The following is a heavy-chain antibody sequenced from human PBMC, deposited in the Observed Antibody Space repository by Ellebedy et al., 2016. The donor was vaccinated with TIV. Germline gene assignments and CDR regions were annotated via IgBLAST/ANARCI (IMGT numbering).Heavy chain of an antibody. J-gene: IGHJ6*03. V-gene: IGHV4-38-2*02. D-gene: IGHD2-2*01. CDR3: ARDGTALVPAADMDV. CDR2: GYHSGST. Sequence: SETLSLTCTVSGYFISDGYYWGWIRQPPGKGLEWIGSGYHSGSTFYNPSLKSRVSISVDTTKNQFSLRLASVTAADTAVYYCARDGTALVPAADMDVWGKGTTVTVSS. CDR1: GYFISDGYY.